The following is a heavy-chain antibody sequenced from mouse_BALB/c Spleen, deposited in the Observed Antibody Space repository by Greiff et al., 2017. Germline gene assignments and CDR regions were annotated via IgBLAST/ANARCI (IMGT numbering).Heavy chain of an antibody. CDR2: ISYSGST. J-gene: IGHJ4*01. CDR3: ARSPITTATYAMDY. CDR1: GYSITSDYA. Sequence: ESGPGLVKPSQSLSLTCTVTGYSITSDYAWNWIRQFPGNKLEWMGYISYSGSTSYNPSLKSRISITRDTSKNQFFLQLNSVTTEDTATYYCARSPITTATYAMDYWGQGTSVTVSS. V-gene: IGHV3-2*02. D-gene: IGHD1-2*01.